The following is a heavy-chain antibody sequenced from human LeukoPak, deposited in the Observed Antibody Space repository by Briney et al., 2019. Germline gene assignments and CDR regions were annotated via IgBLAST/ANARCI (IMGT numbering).Heavy chain of an antibody. Sequence: GGSLRLSCGASGFTVKNNYMNWVRQAPGKGLEWVAVIWYDGSNKYYADSVKGRFTISRDNSKNTLYLQMNSLRAEDTAVYYCARDVYGMDVWGQGTTVTVSS. CDR2: IWYDGSNK. CDR3: ARDVYGMDV. V-gene: IGHV3-33*08. CDR1: GFTVKNNY. J-gene: IGHJ6*02.